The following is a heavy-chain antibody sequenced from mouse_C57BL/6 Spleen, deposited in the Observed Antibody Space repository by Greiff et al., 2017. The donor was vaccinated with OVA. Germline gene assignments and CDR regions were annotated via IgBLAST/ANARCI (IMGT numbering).Heavy chain of an antibody. V-gene: IGHV1-69*01. CDR1: GYTFTSYW. D-gene: IGHD2-5*01. Sequence: QVQLKQPGAELVMPGASVKLSCKASGYTFTSYWMHWVKQRPGQGLEWIGEIDPSDSYTNYNQKFKGKSTLTVDKSSSTAYMQLSSLTSEDSAVYYCAPHSNYVGGFAYWGQGTLVTVSA. CDR2: IDPSDSYT. CDR3: APHSNYVGGFAY. J-gene: IGHJ3*01.